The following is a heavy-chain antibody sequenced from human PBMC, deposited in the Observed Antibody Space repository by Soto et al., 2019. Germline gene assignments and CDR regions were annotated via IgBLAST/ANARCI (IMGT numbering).Heavy chain of an antibody. J-gene: IGHJ5*02. CDR1: GFTFSSYW. CDR2: INSDGSST. V-gene: IGHV3-74*02. CDR3: ARRGQEGPGLAH. Sequence: EVQLVESGGNLIQPGGSLRLSCAASGFTFSSYWMHWVRLAPGKGLVWVSRINSDGSSTSYVDSVKGRFTISRDNAKNTLYLQMNSLSVEDTVVYYCARRGQEGPGLAHWGQGSLVTVSS.